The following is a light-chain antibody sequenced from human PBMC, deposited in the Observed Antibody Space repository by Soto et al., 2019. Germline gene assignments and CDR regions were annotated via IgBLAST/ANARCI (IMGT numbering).Light chain of an antibody. J-gene: IGKJ4*01. V-gene: IGKV3-15*01. CDR3: QQYSKWPLT. Sequence: EIAMTQSPDTLSVSPGDRCTLACRSSQGVRSDLAWYQQKAGQSPRLLIYGSSTRAAETPARFSGSGSETEFTLTISSLQSEDFAVYYCQQYSKWPLTFGGGTKVDIK. CDR1: QGVRSD. CDR2: GSS.